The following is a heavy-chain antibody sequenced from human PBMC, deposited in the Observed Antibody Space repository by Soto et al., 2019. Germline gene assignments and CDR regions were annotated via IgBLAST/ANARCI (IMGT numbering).Heavy chain of an antibody. CDR2: IIPIFDTP. CDR1: GGTFNNYA. V-gene: IGHV1-69*01. CDR3: ARSIGSGGVVGGFDY. D-gene: IGHD3-16*02. Sequence: QVQLVQSGAEVKMPGSAVKVSCKASGGTFNNYAMNWVRQVPGQGLEWMGGIIPIFDTPRYAPNFQGRVAITVDDSSTTAYMELSSLRSDDTAIYDCARSIGSGGVVGGFDYWGQGTLVTVSS. J-gene: IGHJ4*02.